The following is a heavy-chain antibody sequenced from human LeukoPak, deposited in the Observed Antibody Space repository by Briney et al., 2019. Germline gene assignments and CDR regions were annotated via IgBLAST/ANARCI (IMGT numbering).Heavy chain of an antibody. J-gene: IGHJ4*02. CDR2: INPSGGST. CDR1: GYTFTSYY. V-gene: IGHV1-46*01. D-gene: IGHD3-22*01. CDR3: ASTPRYYDSSGYYLDY. Sequence: ASVKVSCKASGYTFTSYYMHWVRQAPGQGLEWMGIINPSGGSTSYAQKFQGRVTMTRDTSTSTVYMELSSLRSGDTAVYYCASTPRYYDSSGYYLDYWGQGTLVTVSS.